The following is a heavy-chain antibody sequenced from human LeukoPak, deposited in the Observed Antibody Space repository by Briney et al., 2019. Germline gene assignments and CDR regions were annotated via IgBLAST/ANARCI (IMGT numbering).Heavy chain of an antibody. D-gene: IGHD2-15*01. CDR3: ARGTGF. Sequence: GGSLRLSCAASGFTFSASAMSWVRQAPGKGLEGVSTISEGSGSAFYADSVKGRFTISRDNSKNTLYLQMDSLRAEDTAVYYCARGTGFWGQGTLVTVSS. V-gene: IGHV3-23*01. CDR1: GFTFSASA. J-gene: IGHJ4*02. CDR2: ISEGSGSA.